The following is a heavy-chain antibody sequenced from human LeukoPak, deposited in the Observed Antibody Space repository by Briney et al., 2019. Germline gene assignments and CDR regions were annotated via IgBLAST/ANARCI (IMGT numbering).Heavy chain of an antibody. D-gene: IGHD2-2*01. J-gene: IGHJ4*02. Sequence: SETLSLTCTVSGGSISSSSYYWGWIRQPPGKGLEWIGSIYYSGSTYYNPSLKSRVTISVDTPKNQFSLKLGSVTAADTAVYYCARVARGYCSSTSCATYYYGSGSRLPFDYWGQGTLVTVSS. CDR1: GGSISSSSYY. CDR3: ARVARGYCSSTSCATYYYGSGSRLPFDY. V-gene: IGHV4-39*07. CDR2: IYYSGST.